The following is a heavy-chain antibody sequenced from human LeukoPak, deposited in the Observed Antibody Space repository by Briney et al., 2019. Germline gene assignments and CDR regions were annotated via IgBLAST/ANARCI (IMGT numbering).Heavy chain of an antibody. D-gene: IGHD2-2*02. V-gene: IGHV3-21*01. CDR2: ISSSSSYI. Sequence: GGSLRLSCAASGFTFSSYSMNWVRQAPGKGLEWVSSISSSSSYIYYADSVKGRFTISRDNAKNSLYLQMNSLRAEDTAVYYCVRAVPAAVLGAFDIWGQGSMVTVSS. CDR3: VRAVPAAVLGAFDI. CDR1: GFTFSSYS. J-gene: IGHJ3*02.